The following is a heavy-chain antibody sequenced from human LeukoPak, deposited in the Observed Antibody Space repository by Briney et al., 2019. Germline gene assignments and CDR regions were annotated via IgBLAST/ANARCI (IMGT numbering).Heavy chain of an antibody. CDR2: ISYDGSNE. Sequence: GGSLRLSCAASGFTFSSYGMHWVRQTPGKGLELVAVISYDGSNEYYGDSVKGRFTISRDNSKNTLYLQMNSLRAEDTAVYYCAKDETRDGYNLGATDYWGQGTLVTVSS. D-gene: IGHD5-24*01. CDR1: GFTFSSYG. J-gene: IGHJ4*02. CDR3: AKDETRDGYNLGATDY. V-gene: IGHV3-30*18.